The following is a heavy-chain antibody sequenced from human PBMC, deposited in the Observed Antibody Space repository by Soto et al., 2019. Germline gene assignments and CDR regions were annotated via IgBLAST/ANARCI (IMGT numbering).Heavy chain of an antibody. CDR1: GFSLTTSAVA. Sequence: QITLKESGPTLVKPTQTLTLTCTFSGFSLTTSAVAVGWIRQPPGKALEWLAIIYGTDDKFYSPSLKSTLTIPKDTSTSQVVLTMTNMVPVDTATYYCAHRYDPYYFDSWGQGTLVTVSS. CDR2: IYGTDDK. D-gene: IGHD5-12*01. J-gene: IGHJ4*02. CDR3: AHRYDPYYFDS. V-gene: IGHV2-5*01.